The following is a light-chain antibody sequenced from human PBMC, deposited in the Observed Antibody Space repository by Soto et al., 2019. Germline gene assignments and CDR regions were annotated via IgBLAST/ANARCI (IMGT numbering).Light chain of an antibody. CDR2: KAS. V-gene: IGKV1-5*03. Sequence: DIQMTQSPSTLSGSVGDRVTITCRASQTISSSLAWYQQKPGKATKLLIYKASTLKSGVPSRFSGSGSGTEFTLTISRLQSDDFATYFCQQLNSFPLTVGGGTKVDSK. CDR3: QQLNSFPLT. J-gene: IGKJ4*01. CDR1: QTISSS.